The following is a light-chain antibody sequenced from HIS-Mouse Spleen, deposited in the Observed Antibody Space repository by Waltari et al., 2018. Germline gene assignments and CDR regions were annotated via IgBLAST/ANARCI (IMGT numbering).Light chain of an antibody. CDR3: SSYTSSSTVV. CDR1: SSDVGGYYY. J-gene: IGLJ2*01. Sequence: QSALTQPASVSGSPGQSIPISCTGTSSDVGGYYYVPWYQQHPGKAPKPMIYDVSNRPSGVSNRFSGSKSGNTASLTISGLQAEDEADYYCSSYTSSSTVVFGGGTKLTVL. V-gene: IGLV2-14*03. CDR2: DVS.